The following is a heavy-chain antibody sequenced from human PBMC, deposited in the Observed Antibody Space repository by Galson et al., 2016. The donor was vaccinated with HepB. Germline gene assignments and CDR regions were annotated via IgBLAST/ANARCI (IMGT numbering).Heavy chain of an antibody. CDR3: SKLYCGGGSCYPRPYYFDF. D-gene: IGHD2-15*01. CDR2: INEDGSAN. V-gene: IGHV3-7*03. CDR1: GFTFSSYW. J-gene: IGHJ4*02. Sequence: SLRLSCAASGFTFSSYWMVWVRQAPGEGLEWVANINEDGSANNYVDSVKGRFTISRDNVKNSLYLQMNSLRVEDTAVYFCSKLYCGGGSCYPRPYYFDFWGQGILVTVSS.